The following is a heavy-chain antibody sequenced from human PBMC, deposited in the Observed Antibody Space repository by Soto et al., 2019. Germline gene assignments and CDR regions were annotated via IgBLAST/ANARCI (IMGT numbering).Heavy chain of an antibody. CDR3: AKALPASMVRGFYYYYYGMDV. Sequence: GGSLRLSCAASGFTFSSYGMHWVRQAPGKGLEWVAVISYDGSNKYYADSAKGRFTISRDNSKNTLYLQMNSLRAEDTAVYYCAKALPASMVRGFYYYYYGMDVWGQGTTVTVSS. V-gene: IGHV3-30*18. CDR1: GFTFSSYG. J-gene: IGHJ6*02. CDR2: ISYDGSNK. D-gene: IGHD3-10*01.